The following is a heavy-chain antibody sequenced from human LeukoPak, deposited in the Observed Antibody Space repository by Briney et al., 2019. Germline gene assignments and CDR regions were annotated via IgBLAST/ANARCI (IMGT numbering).Heavy chain of an antibody. J-gene: IGHJ4*02. D-gene: IGHD1-1*01. Sequence: SVKVSCKASGGTFSSYAISWVRQAPGQGLERMGGIIPLFGTANFAQKFQGRVTITTDESTTTAYMELSSLRSEDTAVYYCARGPGLERFDYWGQGTLVTVSS. CDR2: IIPLFGTA. V-gene: IGHV1-69*05. CDR1: GGTFSSYA. CDR3: ARGPGLERFDY.